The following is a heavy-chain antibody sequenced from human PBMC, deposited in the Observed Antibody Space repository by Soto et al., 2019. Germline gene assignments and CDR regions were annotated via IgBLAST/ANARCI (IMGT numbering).Heavy chain of an antibody. Sequence: SETLSLTCTVSGGSISSYYWSWIRQPPGKGLEWIGYIYYSGSTNYNPSLKSRVTISVDTSKNQFSLKLSSVTAADTAVYYCARGPLMVRGVIIPSHFDYWGQGTLVTV. D-gene: IGHD3-10*01. CDR2: IYYSGST. CDR3: ARGPLMVRGVIIPSHFDY. J-gene: IGHJ4*02. CDR1: GGSISSYY. V-gene: IGHV4-59*01.